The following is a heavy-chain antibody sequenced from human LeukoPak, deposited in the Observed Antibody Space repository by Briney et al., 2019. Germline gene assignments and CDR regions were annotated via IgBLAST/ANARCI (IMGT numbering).Heavy chain of an antibody. J-gene: IGHJ4*02. D-gene: IGHD5-24*01. Sequence: GASVKVSCKASGYTFTGYYMHWVRQAPGQGLEWMGWINPNSGGTNYAQKFQGWVTMTRDTSISTAYMELSRLRSDDTAVYYCARGRDGYNYNFDYWGQGTLVTVSS. CDR1: GYTFTGYY. CDR3: ARGRDGYNYNFDY. CDR2: INPNSGGT. V-gene: IGHV1-2*04.